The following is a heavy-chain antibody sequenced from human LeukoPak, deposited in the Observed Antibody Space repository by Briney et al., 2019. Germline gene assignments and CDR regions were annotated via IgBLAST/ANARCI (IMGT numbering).Heavy chain of an antibody. CDR2: ISGSGGST. V-gene: IGHV3-23*01. Sequence: GGSLRLSCAASGFTFSSYAMSWVRQAPGKGLEWFSAISGSGGSTYYADSVKGRFTISRDNSKNTLYLKMNSLSAEDTAVYYCAKQPSYGWYVDWFAPWGQGTLVTVYS. J-gene: IGHJ5*02. D-gene: IGHD6-19*01. CDR3: AKQPSYGWYVDWFAP. CDR1: GFTFSSYA.